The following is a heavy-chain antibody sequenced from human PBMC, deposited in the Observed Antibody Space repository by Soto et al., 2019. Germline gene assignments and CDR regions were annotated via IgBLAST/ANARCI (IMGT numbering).Heavy chain of an antibody. CDR1: GFTFRSYA. V-gene: IGHV3-23*01. CDR2: ISGSGDST. J-gene: IGHJ5*02. Sequence: GGSLRLSCAASGFTFRSYAMSWVRQAPGKGLEYVSTISGSGDSTYYADSVKGRFTISRDNSKNTLYLQMNSLRAEDTAIYYCATDGTLIQFRFDPWGQGTLVTDFS. CDR3: ATDGTLIQFRFDP. D-gene: IGHD5-18*01.